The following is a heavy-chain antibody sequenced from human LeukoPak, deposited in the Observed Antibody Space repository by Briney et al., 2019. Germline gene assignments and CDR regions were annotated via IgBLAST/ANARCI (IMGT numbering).Heavy chain of an antibody. CDR1: GFTFSSYA. V-gene: IGHV3-23*01. CDR3: AKPLGGYSYGYSVDY. J-gene: IGHJ4*02. D-gene: IGHD5-18*01. Sequence: GGSLRLSCAASGFTFSSYAMSWVRQAAGKGLEWVSGISGSGGSTYYADSVKGRFTISRDNSKNTLYLQMNSLRAEDTAVYYCAKPLGGYSYGYSVDYWGQGTLVTVSS. CDR2: ISGSGGST.